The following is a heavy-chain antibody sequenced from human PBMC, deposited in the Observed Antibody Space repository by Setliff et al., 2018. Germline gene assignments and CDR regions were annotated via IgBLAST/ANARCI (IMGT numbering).Heavy chain of an antibody. Sequence: SETLSLTCTVSGASVTSFDYYWSWIRQPPGKGLEYIGRIYTSGTTNYSPSFKSRVTISADTSKNQISPKLSTVTAADTAVYYCRVGSGYYKNDYWGQGTLVTVSS. CDR3: RVGSGYYKNDY. CDR1: GASVTSFDYY. D-gene: IGHD3-3*01. J-gene: IGHJ4*02. CDR2: IYTSGTT. V-gene: IGHV4-61*08.